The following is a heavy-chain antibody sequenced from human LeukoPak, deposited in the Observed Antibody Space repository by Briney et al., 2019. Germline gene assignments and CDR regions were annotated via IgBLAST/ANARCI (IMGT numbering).Heavy chain of an antibody. D-gene: IGHD3-22*01. Sequence: PGGSLRLSCAASGFTFSSYGMHWVRQAPGKGLEWVAFIRYDGSNKYYADSVKGRFTISRDNSKNKLYLQMNSLRAEDTAVYYCAKPYYYDSSGYPPDAFDIWGQGTMVTVSS. J-gene: IGHJ3*02. V-gene: IGHV3-30*02. CDR2: IRYDGSNK. CDR3: AKPYYYDSSGYPPDAFDI. CDR1: GFTFSSYG.